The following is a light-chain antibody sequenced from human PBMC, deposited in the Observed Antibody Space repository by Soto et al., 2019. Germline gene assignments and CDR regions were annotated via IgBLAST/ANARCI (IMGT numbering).Light chain of an antibody. V-gene: IGKV3-20*01. CDR3: QQYGSSPLT. CDR1: QSVSSSY. Sequence: ENVLTQSPGTLSLSPGERATLSCRASQSVSSSYFAWYQQKPGQAPRLLIYGASSRATGIPDRFSGSGSGTDFTLTISRLEPEDFAVYYCQQYGSSPLTFGGGTKVDI. CDR2: GAS. J-gene: IGKJ4*01.